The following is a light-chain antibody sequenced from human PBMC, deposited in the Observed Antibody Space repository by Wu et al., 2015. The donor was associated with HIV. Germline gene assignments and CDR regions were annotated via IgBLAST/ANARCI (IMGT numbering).Light chain of an antibody. Sequence: EIVLTQSPGILSLSPGERATLSCRASQSVSFNYLAWYQQKPGQAPRLLIYSASTRATGTPDRFIGSGSGTDFTLAISRLEPEDFAVYYCQQYYKWPPLTFGGGTRVEIK. V-gene: IGKV3-20*01. J-gene: IGKJ4*01. CDR1: QSVSFNY. CDR3: QQYYKWPPLT. CDR2: SAS.